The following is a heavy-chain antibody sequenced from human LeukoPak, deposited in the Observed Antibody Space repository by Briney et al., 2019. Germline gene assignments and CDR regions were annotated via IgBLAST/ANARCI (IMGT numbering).Heavy chain of an antibody. CDR1: GVSFNDYY. J-gene: IGHJ4*02. D-gene: IGHD4-17*01. Sequence: SETLSLTCAVSGVSFNDYYWSWVRQTPGKGLEWIGEINHSGYTNDSPSLKSRVTLSIDTSRKQFSLNLRSVTVADTGIYYCTRMTTGHDYRGQGTLVTVSS. V-gene: IGHV4-34*01. CDR2: INHSGYT. CDR3: TRMTTGHDY.